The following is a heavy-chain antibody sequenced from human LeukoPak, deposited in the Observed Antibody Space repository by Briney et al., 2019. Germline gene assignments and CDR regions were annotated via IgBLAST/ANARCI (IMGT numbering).Heavy chain of an antibody. CDR3: AKNPGCGDSKRGLDY. Sequence: GGSLRLSCAASGFTFSSYGMHWVRQAPGKGLEWVAFIRYDGSNKYYADSVKGRFTISRDNSKNTLYLQMNSLRAEDTAVYYCAKNPGCGDSKRGLDYWGQGTLVTVSS. J-gene: IGHJ4*02. D-gene: IGHD4-17*01. CDR2: IRYDGSNK. V-gene: IGHV3-30*02. CDR1: GFTFSSYG.